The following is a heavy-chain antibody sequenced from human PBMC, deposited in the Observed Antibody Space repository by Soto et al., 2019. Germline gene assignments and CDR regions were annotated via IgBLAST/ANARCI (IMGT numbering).Heavy chain of an antibody. V-gene: IGHV1-69*06. D-gene: IGHD7-27*01. Sequence: ASVKVSCKASGVTFSSYAISWVRQAPGRGLEWMGGIIPIFGTANYAQKFQGRVTITADKSTSTAYMELTSLRSEDTAVYYCARDTGDGTFDFWGQGTLVTVSS. CDR2: IIPIFGTA. CDR3: ARDTGDGTFDF. CDR1: GVTFSSYA. J-gene: IGHJ4*02.